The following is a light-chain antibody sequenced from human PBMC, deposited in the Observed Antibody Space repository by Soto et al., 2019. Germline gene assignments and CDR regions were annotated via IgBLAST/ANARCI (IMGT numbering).Light chain of an antibody. CDR3: SSSAGIYHYLV. Sequence: QSVLTQPPAASGSPGQSVTISCTGTSNDVGGYHYVSWYQQYPGKVPKLIISEVTKRPSGVPDRFSGSKSGNTASLTVSGLQAEDEAEYYCSSSAGIYHYLVFGGGTKLTVL. V-gene: IGLV2-8*01. J-gene: IGLJ3*02. CDR2: EVT. CDR1: SNDVGGYHY.